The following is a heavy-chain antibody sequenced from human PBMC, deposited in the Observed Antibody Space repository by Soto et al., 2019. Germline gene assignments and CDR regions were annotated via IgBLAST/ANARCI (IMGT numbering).Heavy chain of an antibody. V-gene: IGHV3-30-3*01. D-gene: IGHD5-12*01. J-gene: IGHJ4*02. CDR2: ISYDGNTK. CDR1: GFIFSGYA. Sequence: QVQLVESGGGVVQPGGSLRLSCAASGFIFSGYAMHWVRQAPGKGLEWVAVISYDGNTKYYADSVKGRFTVSRDNSNNILYVEMKNLRDEDTAMYYCAKETKAYELNFWGQGTLVTVSP. CDR3: AKETKAYELNF.